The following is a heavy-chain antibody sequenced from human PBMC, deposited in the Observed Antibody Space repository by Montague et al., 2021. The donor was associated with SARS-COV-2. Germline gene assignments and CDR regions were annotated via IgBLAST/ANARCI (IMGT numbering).Heavy chain of an antibody. V-gene: IGHV4-34*01. Sequence: SETLSLTCAVYDGSFSDYSWTWIRQPPGKGLEWIGEINHRGSTSYNPSLKSRVTISVDTSKNQFSLKMTSVTAAGTAVYYCARGRQHINMVVVVVTGGEYYFDFWGQGTLVAASS. CDR1: DGSFSDYS. J-gene: IGHJ4*02. CDR2: INHRGST. D-gene: IGHD3-22*01. CDR3: ARGRQHINMVVVVVTGGEYYFDF.